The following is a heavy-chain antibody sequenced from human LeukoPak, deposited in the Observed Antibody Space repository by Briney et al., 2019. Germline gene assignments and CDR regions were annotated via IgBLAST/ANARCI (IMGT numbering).Heavy chain of an antibody. D-gene: IGHD3-10*01. J-gene: IGHJ6*03. V-gene: IGHV3-20*04. CDR2: INWNGGGT. CDR3: ARAGVLVWFAELLHYYYYMDV. CDR1: GFTFDDYG. Sequence: GGSLRLSCAASGFTFDDYGVTWVRQVPGKGLEWVSGINWNGGGTGYADSVKGRFTISRDNAKNFLYLQLNSLRAEDTALYYCARAGVLVWFAELLHYYYYMDVWGKGTTVTVSS.